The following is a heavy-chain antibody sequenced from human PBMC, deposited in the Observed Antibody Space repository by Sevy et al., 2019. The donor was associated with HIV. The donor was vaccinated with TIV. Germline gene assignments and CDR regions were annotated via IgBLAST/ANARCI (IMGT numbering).Heavy chain of an antibody. J-gene: IGHJ4*02. V-gene: IGHV3-72*01. CDR3: STHAGIAAAGRVFDY. CDR1: GFTFSDHY. CDR2: TRNKADGYTT. Sequence: GGSLRLSCAASGFTFSDHYMEWVRQAPGKGLEWVGRTRNKADGYTTEYAASVKGRFTISRDDSENSLYLQMNSLKTEDTAVYYCSTHAGIAAAGRVFDYWGQGALVTVYS. D-gene: IGHD6-13*01.